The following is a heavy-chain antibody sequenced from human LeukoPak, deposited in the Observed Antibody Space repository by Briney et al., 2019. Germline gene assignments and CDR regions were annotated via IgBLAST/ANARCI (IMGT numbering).Heavy chain of an antibody. CDR1: GFIFGGYS. D-gene: IGHD5-18*01. Sequence: GGSLRLSCAASGFIFGGYSMTWVRQAPGRGLEWVSSISTTSNYIYYADSVKGRFTISRDNAKNSLYLQMNSLRAEDTAVYYCVRFLGPGGNSYASGYWGQGTLVTVSS. V-gene: IGHV3-21*01. J-gene: IGHJ4*02. CDR3: VRFLGPGGNSYASGY. CDR2: ISTTSNYI.